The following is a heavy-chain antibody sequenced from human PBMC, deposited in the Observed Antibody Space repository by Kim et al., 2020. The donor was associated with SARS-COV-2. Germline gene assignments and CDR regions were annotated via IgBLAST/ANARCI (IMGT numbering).Heavy chain of an antibody. V-gene: IGHV3-15*01. CDR1: GFPFSDTC. CDR3: TADGGVPADC. Sequence: GGSLRLSCAVSGFPFSDTCMSWVRQAPGKGLEWVGRIKSNAAGGKTDYTAPVKGRFTISRDDSENMLYLQMNTLKTEDTAVYYCTADGGVPADCWGQGTRVTVSS. CDR2: IKSNAAGGKT. J-gene: IGHJ4*02. D-gene: IGHD3-3*01.